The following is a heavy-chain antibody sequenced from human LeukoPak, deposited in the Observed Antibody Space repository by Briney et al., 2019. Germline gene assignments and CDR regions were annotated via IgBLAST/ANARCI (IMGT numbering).Heavy chain of an antibody. Sequence: PGGSLRLSCAASGFTFRNYQMNWVRQAPGKGLEWASYIGNIISTTHYADSVRGRFTVSRDDAKSSLYLQMSSLRVEDTAVYYCARTAYDLRGQSLVPGLDSWGQGTLVTVSS. CDR2: IGNIISTT. D-gene: IGHD6-19*01. CDR3: ARTAYDLRGQSLVPGLDS. CDR1: GFTFRNYQ. V-gene: IGHV3-48*03. J-gene: IGHJ4*02.